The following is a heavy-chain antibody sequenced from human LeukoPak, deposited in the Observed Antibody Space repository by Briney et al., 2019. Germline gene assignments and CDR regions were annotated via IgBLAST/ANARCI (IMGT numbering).Heavy chain of an antibody. J-gene: IGHJ4*02. CDR1: GFTFSSYA. D-gene: IGHD3-9*01. V-gene: IGHV3-30*04. Sequence: SGRSLRLSCAASGFTFSSYAMHWVRQAPGKGLEWVAVISYDGSNKYYADSVKGRFTISRDNSKNTLYMQMNGLRAEETAVSSCARDHPYYDILTGYSIGYFDYWGQGTLVTVSS. CDR2: ISYDGSNK. CDR3: ARDHPYYDILTGYSIGYFDY.